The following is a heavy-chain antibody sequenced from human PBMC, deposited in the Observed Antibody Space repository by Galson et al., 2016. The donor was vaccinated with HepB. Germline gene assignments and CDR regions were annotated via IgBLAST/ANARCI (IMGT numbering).Heavy chain of an antibody. CDR2: ISWNSGAI. D-gene: IGHD3/OR15-3a*01. V-gene: IGHV3-9*01. CDR3: AKDIGRGTSYYFYGMDV. J-gene: IGHJ6*04. CDR1: GFTLGNYA. Sequence: SLRLSCAASGFTLGNYAMHWVRQAPGKGLEWVSGISWNSGAIGYADSVKGRFTVSRDNAKNSLYLQMNSLRAEDTALYYCAKDIGRGTSYYFYGMDVWGKGTTVTVSS.